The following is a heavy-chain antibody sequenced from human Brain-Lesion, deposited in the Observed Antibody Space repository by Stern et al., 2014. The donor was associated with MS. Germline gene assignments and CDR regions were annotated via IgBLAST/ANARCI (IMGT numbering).Heavy chain of an antibody. CDR3: AGEEDIRYCSGGSCTGNWFDP. J-gene: IGHJ5*02. Sequence: QLQLQESGPGLVKPSETLSLTCTVAGGSVSSTSYAWAWIRQPPGKGLEWIGTIYYSGNTYYRPSPQNRLTITLDTSKNPFSLQLGFVTAADTAVYYCAGEEDIRYCSGGSCTGNWFDPWGQGTLVTVSS. CDR1: GGSVSSTSYA. V-gene: IGHV4-39*01. D-gene: IGHD2-15*01. CDR2: IYYSGNT.